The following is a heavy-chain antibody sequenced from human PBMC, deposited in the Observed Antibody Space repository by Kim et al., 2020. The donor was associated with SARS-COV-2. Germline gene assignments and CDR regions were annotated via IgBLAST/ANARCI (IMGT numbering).Heavy chain of an antibody. Sequence: ASVKVSCKASGYTFTSYGISWVRQAPGQGLEWMGWISAYNGNTNYAQKLQGRVTMTTDTSTSTAYMELRSLRSDDTAVYYCARDTYYGSGSYLSWYYFDYWGQGTLVTVSS. J-gene: IGHJ4*02. CDR2: ISAYNGNT. V-gene: IGHV1-18*01. D-gene: IGHD3-10*01. CDR1: GYTFTSYG. CDR3: ARDTYYGSGSYLSWYYFDY.